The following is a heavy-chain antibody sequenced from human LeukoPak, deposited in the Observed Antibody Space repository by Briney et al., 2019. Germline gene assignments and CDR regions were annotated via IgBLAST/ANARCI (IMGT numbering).Heavy chain of an antibody. V-gene: IGHV4-61*02. CDR3: AREGLRGITIFGVVDY. CDR2: IYTSGIT. Sequence: SETLSLXCTVSGGSISSGSYYWSWIRQPAEKGLEWIGRIYTSGITNYNPSLKSRVTISVDTSKNQFSLKLSSATAADTAVYYCAREGLRGITIFGVVDYWGQGTLVTVSS. J-gene: IGHJ4*02. D-gene: IGHD3-3*01. CDR1: GGSISSGSYY.